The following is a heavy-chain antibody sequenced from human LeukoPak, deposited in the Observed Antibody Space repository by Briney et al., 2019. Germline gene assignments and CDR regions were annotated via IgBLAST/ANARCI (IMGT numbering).Heavy chain of an antibody. V-gene: IGHV1-69*05. CDR3: ARDLGEYSREYYFGY. Sequence: ASVKVSCKASGGTFSSYAISWVRQAPGQGLEWMGRIIPIFGTANYAQKFQGRVTITTDESTSTAYMELSSLRSEDTAVYYCARDLGEYSREYYFGYWGQGTLVTVSS. CDR2: IIPIFGTA. D-gene: IGHD6-6*01. CDR1: GGTFSSYA. J-gene: IGHJ4*02.